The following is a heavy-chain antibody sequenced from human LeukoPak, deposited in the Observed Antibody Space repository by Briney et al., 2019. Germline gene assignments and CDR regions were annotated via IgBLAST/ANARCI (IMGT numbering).Heavy chain of an antibody. CDR1: GGSIGSTNW. V-gene: IGHV4-4*03. CDR3: ARDRDIVVVPAAPWYYGMDV. D-gene: IGHD2-2*01. CDR2: IYYSGST. Sequence: PETLSLTCAVSGGSIGSTNWWSWVRQPPGKGLEWIGYIYYSGSTNYNPSLKSRVTISVDTSKNQFSLKLSSVTAADTAVYYCARDRDIVVVPAAPWYYGMDVWGQGTTVTVSS. J-gene: IGHJ6*02.